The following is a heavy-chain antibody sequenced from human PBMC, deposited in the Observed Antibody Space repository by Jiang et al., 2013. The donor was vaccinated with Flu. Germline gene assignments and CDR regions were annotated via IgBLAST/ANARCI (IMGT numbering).Heavy chain of an antibody. CDR1: GFTFSSYA. D-gene: IGHD3-22*01. CDR2: ISGSGGST. V-gene: IGHV3-23*01. CDR3: AAYYYDSSGYYYAAFDI. Sequence: SGGGLVQPGGSLRLSCAASGFTFSSYAMSWVRQAPGKGLEWVSAISGSGGSTYYADSVKGRFTISRDNSKNTLYLQMNSLRAEDTAVYYCAAYYYDSSGYYYAAFDIWGQGTMVTVSS. J-gene: IGHJ3*02.